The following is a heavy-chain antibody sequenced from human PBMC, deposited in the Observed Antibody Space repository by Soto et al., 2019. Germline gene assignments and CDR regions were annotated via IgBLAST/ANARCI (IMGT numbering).Heavy chain of an antibody. V-gene: IGHV3-7*05. D-gene: IGHD1-1*01. J-gene: IGHJ4*02. CDR3: ARTLANWISHFDY. Sequence: GGSLRLSCAASGFTFSSYWMSWVRQAPGKGLEWVANIKQDGSEKYYVDSVKGRFTISRDNAKNSLYLQMNSLKAEDTAVYYCARTLANWISHFDYWGQGTLVTVSS. CDR2: IKQDGSEK. CDR1: GFTFSSYW.